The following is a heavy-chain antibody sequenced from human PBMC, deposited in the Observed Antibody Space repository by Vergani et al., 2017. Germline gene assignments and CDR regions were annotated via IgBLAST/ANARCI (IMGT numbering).Heavy chain of an antibody. CDR1: GFTFDDYA. J-gene: IGHJ4*02. V-gene: IGHV3-9*01. CDR2: ISWNSGSI. CDR3: AKDMYPVPATTIFDY. D-gene: IGHD2-2*01. Sequence: EVQLLESGGGLVQPGRSLRLSCAASGFTFDDYAMHWVRQAPGKGLEWVSGISWNSGSIGYADSVKGRFTISRDNAKNSLYLQMNRLRAEDTAFYYCAKDMYPVPATTIFDYWGQGTLVTVSS.